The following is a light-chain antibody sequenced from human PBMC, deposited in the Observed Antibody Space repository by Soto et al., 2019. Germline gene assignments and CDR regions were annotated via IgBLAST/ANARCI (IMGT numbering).Light chain of an antibody. J-gene: IGLJ2*01. CDR2: DVS. V-gene: IGLV2-14*01. CDR1: SSDVGGYNY. CDR3: SSYTSSSTLVV. Sequence: QSALTQPASVSGSPGQSITISCTGTSSDVGGYNYVSWYQQHPGKAPKLMIYDVSNRPSGVSNRFSDSKSGNTASLTISGLQAEDEADYYCSSYTSSSTLVVFGGGIKLTVL.